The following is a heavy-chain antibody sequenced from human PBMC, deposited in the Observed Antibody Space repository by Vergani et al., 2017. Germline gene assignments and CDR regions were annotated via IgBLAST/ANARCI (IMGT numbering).Heavy chain of an antibody. Sequence: QVQLQESGPGLVKPSETLSLTCTVSGGSISSYYWSWIRQHPGKGLEWIGYIYYSGSTYYNPSLKSRVTISVDTSKNQFSLKLSSVTAADTAVYYCARVGVTMVRGADFDYWGQGTLVTVSS. CDR2: IYYSGST. CDR1: GGSISSYY. CDR3: ARVGVTMVRGADFDY. D-gene: IGHD3-10*01. J-gene: IGHJ4*02. V-gene: IGHV4-59*06.